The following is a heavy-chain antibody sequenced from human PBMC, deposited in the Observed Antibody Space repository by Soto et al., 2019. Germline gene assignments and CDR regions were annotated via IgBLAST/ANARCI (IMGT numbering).Heavy chain of an antibody. Sequence: QVQLVQSGAEVKKPGASVKVSCKASGYTFTSYGISWVRQAPGQGLEWMGWISAYNGNTNYAQKLQGRVTMTTYTSTSTAYMELRSLRSDDTAVYYCARGYIYYASSGYYAETFDYWGQGTLVTVSS. J-gene: IGHJ4*02. CDR1: GYTFTSYG. D-gene: IGHD3-22*01. V-gene: IGHV1-18*01. CDR3: ARGYIYYASSGYYAETFDY. CDR2: ISAYNGNT.